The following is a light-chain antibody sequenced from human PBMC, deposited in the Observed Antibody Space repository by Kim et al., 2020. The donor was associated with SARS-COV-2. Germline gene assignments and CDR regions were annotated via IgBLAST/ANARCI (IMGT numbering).Light chain of an antibody. CDR3: QKHGSGPLWT. V-gene: IGKV1-27*01. CDR1: QDISNH. J-gene: IGKJ1*01. Sequence: SVGDRVTIACRASQDISNHLAWYQQKPGKVPNLLIYAASTLQSGVPSRFSGSGSGTDFTLTISSLQPEDFATYYCQKHGSGPLWTFGQGTKVDIK. CDR2: AAS.